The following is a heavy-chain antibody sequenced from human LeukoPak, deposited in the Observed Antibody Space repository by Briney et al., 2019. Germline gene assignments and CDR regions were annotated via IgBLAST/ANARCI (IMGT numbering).Heavy chain of an antibody. CDR1: GFTFSSYD. J-gene: IGHJ6*02. D-gene: IGHD2-2*02. V-gene: IGHV3-13*01. Sequence: GGSLRLSCAASGFTFSSYDMHWVRQATGKGLEWVSAIGTAGGTYYPGSVKGRFTISRENAKNSLYLQMNSLRAGDTAVYYCARAGCSSTSCYTYYYGMDVWGQGTTVTVSS. CDR2: IGTAGGT. CDR3: ARAGCSSTSCYTYYYGMDV.